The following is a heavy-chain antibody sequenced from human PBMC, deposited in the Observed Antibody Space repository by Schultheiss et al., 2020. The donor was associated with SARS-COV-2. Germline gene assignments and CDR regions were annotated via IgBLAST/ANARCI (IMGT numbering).Heavy chain of an antibody. Sequence: GGSLRLSCVGSGFIFRSYDMNWVRQAPGKGLEWVGRSRPKAKRYTTEYAASVKGRFTISRDDSKNSLYLQMNSLSAEDTAIYFCAKDYAAAAHFDYWGQGTLVTVSS. D-gene: IGHD6-13*01. V-gene: IGHV3-72*01. CDR3: AKDYAAAAHFDY. CDR2: SRPKAKRYTT. J-gene: IGHJ4*02. CDR1: GFIFRSYD.